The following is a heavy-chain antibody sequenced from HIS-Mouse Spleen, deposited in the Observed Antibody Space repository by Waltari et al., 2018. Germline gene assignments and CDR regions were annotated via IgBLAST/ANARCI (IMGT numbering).Heavy chain of an antibody. CDR2: IDWDDDQ. CDR3: ARIAEGYTSGWYAFDY. J-gene: IGHJ4*02. V-gene: IGHV2-70*15. D-gene: IGHD6-19*01. CDR1: GFSLSTSGMC. Sequence: QVTLRESGPALVKPTQTLTLTCTFSGFSLSTSGMCVSWIRQPPGKALEWLARIDWDDDQYYSPYLKTRLTISRDTSKNQVVLTMTNMDPLDTATYYCARIAEGYTSGWYAFDYWGQGTLVTVSS.